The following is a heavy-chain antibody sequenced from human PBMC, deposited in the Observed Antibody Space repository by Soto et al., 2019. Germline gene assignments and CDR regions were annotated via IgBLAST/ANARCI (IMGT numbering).Heavy chain of an antibody. CDR2: INSDGSST. V-gene: IGHV3-74*01. Sequence: RHSNAAAGIAYRYCWMPWIRQAPGKGLVWVSRINSDGSSTSYADSVKGRFTISRDNAKNTLYLKMNSLIADHTAVYYCARSQSILHWGQGTLVTVSS. CDR3: ARSQSILH. CDR1: GIAYRYCW. J-gene: IGHJ1*01.